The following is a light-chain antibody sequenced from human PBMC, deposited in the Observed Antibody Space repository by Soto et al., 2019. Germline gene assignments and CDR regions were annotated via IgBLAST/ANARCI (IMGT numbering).Light chain of an antibody. CDR3: QQYNSYRWT. Sequence: DFLMTQSPSTLSASVGDRVTITCRASQSISDRLAWYQQKPGNAPKLLIYKASSLQSGVPSRFSGSGSGTEFTLNSISLQPDDFAMYYCQQYNSYRWTFGQGTKVEIK. V-gene: IGKV1-5*03. J-gene: IGKJ1*01. CDR1: QSISDR. CDR2: KAS.